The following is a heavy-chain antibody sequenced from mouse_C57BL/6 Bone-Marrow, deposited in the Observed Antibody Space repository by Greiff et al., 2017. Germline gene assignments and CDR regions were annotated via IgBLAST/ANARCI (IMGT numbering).Heavy chain of an antibody. D-gene: IGHD3-3*01. CDR2: IYPRRGNT. J-gene: IGHJ4*01. CDR1: GYTFTSYG. Sequence: VQLQQSGAELARPGASVKLSCKASGYTFTSYGISWVKQRTGQGLEWIGEIYPRRGNTYYNEKFKGKATLTADKSSSTAYMELRSLTSEDSAVYFCARGDTYYAMDYWGQGTSVPVSS. CDR3: ARGDTYYAMDY. V-gene: IGHV1-81*01.